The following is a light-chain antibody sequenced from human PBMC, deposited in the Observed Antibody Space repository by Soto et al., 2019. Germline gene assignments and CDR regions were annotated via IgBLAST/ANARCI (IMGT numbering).Light chain of an antibody. CDR1: SSDVGTYNY. J-gene: IGLJ3*02. Sequence: QSALTQPASVSGSPGQSITISCTGTSSDVGTYNYVSWYQQHPGKAPKLMIYEVSNRPPGVSNRFSGSKSGNTASLTISGLQAEDEADYYCSSYTISSTWVFGGGTKLTVL. V-gene: IGLV2-14*01. CDR3: SSYTISSTWV. CDR2: EVS.